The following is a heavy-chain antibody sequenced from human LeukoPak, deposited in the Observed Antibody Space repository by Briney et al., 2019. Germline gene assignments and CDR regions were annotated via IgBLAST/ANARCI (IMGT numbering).Heavy chain of an antibody. Sequence: GGSLRLSCAASGFTFSSYGMSWVRQAPGKGLEWVSAISGSGSTTYYADPVKGRFTISRDNSKNTLYLQMNSLRAEDTAVYYCARGWHGFGDYPWYFDLWGRGTLVTVSS. CDR3: ARGWHGFGDYPWYFDL. V-gene: IGHV3-23*01. CDR1: GFTFSSYG. D-gene: IGHD3-10*01. J-gene: IGHJ2*01. CDR2: ISGSGSTT.